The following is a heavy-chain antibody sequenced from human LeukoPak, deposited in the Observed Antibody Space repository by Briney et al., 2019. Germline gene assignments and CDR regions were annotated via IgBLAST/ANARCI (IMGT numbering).Heavy chain of an antibody. CDR3: AGGTNYDPKQMNWFDP. CDR1: GGTFSNYA. D-gene: IGHD3-3*01. CDR2: IIPIFGTA. Sequence: ASVKVSCKASGGTFSNYAISWVRQAPGQGLEWMGGIIPIFGTANYAQKFQGRVTITTDESTSTAYMELSSLRSEDTAVYYCAGGTNYDPKQMNWFDPWGQGTLVTVSS. J-gene: IGHJ5*02. V-gene: IGHV1-69*05.